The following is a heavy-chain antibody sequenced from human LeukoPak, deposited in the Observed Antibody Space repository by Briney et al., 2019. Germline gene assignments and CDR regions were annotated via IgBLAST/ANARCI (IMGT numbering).Heavy chain of an antibody. CDR1: GFTFDDYG. D-gene: IGHD5-12*01. CDR2: INWNGGST. J-gene: IGHJ6*03. V-gene: IGHV3-20*04. Sequence: GGSLRLSCAASGFTFDDYGMSWVRQAPGKGLEWVSCINWNGGSTGYADSVKGRFTISRDNAKNSLYLQMNSLRAEDTALYYCARGGYSGYPEHYYYYYYMDVWGKGTTVTVSS. CDR3: ARGGYSGYPEHYYYYYYMDV.